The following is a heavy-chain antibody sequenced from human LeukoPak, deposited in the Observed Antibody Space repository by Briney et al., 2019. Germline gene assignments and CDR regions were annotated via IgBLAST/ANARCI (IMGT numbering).Heavy chain of an antibody. CDR1: GGSISSYY. J-gene: IGHJ6*02. CDR3: ARGAPLPAASQDSTGYYYYYAMDV. D-gene: IGHD2-2*01. V-gene: IGHV4-4*07. CDR2: IYTSGST. Sequence: SETLSLTCTVSGGSISSYYWSWIRQPAGKGLEWIGRIYTSGSTNYNPSLKSRVTMSVDTSKNQFSLKLSSVTAADTAVYYCARGAPLPAASQDSTGYYYYYAMDVWGQGTTVTVSS.